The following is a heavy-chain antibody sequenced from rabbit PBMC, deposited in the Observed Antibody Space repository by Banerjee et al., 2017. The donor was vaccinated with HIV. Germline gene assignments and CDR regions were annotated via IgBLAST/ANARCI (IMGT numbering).Heavy chain of an antibody. D-gene: IGHD2-1*01. Sequence: QSLEESGGGLVQPEGSLTLTCKASGFSFSSGYDMCWVRQAPGKGLEWIGCIYTGSGHTYYASWAKGQFTISKTSSTTVTLQMTSLTAADTATYFCVRGGYDENYFNLWGPGTLVTVS. CDR1: GFSFSSGYD. CDR2: IYTGSGHT. J-gene: IGHJ4*01. CDR3: VRGGYDENYFNL. V-gene: IGHV1S40*01.